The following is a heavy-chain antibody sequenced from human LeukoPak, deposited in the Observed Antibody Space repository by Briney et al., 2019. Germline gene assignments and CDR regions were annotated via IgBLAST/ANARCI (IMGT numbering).Heavy chain of an antibody. CDR1: GFTFSSYG. J-gene: IGHJ4*02. V-gene: IGHV3-30*02. D-gene: IGHD5-12*01. Sequence: GGSLRLSCAASGFTFSSYGMHWVRQAPGKGLEWVAFIRYDGSNKYYADSVKGRFTISRDNSKNTLYLQMNSLRAEDTAVYYCAKDGAYSGYDWALDYFDYWGQGTLVTVSS. CDR3: AKDGAYSGYDWALDYFDY. CDR2: IRYDGSNK.